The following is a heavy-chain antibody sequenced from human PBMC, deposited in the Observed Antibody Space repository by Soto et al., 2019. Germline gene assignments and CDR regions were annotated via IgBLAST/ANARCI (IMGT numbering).Heavy chain of an antibody. D-gene: IGHD3-22*01. CDR2: IIPIFGTA. CDR1: GGTFSSYA. V-gene: IGHV1-69*13. J-gene: IGHJ4*02. Sequence: SVKVSCKASGGTFSSYAISWVRQAPGQGLEWMGGIIPIFGTANYAQKFQGRVTITADESTSTAYMELSSLRSEDTAVYYCASGGHYYDSSGYYRFDYSGQVSLVTFSS. CDR3: ASGGHYYDSSGYYRFDY.